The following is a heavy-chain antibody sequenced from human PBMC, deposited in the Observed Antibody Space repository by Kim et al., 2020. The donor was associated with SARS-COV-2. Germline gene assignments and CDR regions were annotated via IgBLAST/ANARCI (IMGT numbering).Heavy chain of an antibody. Sequence: ASVKVSCKASGYTFTSYDINWVRQATGQGLEWMGWMNPNSGNTGYAQKFQGRVTMTRNTSISTAYMELSSLRSEDTAVYYCARGNRRRITIYGVVMGYYYDMVLWAKETAVTVSS. CDR1: GYTFTSYD. CDR2: MNPNSGNT. V-gene: IGHV1-8*01. J-gene: IGHJ6*03. CDR3: ARGNRRRITIYGVVMGYYYDMVL. D-gene: IGHD3-3*01.